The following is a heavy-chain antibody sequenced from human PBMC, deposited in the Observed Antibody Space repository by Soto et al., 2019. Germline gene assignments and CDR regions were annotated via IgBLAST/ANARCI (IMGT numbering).Heavy chain of an antibody. Sequence: QVQLVESGGGVVQPGRSLRLSCVGSGFIFSNNCMHWVRQTPGKGLEWVAFMSYDGSDTFYADSVKGRFTISRDNSKNTLFLHMSNLRAEDTAMYYCTIVRVADSALEHGGQGTLVTVSS. V-gene: IGHV3-30*03. CDR1: GFIFSNNC. J-gene: IGHJ4*02. D-gene: IGHD3-10*02. CDR3: TIVRVADSALEH. CDR2: MSYDGSDT.